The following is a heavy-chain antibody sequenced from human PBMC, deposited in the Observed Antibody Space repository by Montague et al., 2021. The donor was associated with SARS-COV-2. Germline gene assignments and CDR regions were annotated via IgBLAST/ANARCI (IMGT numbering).Heavy chain of an antibody. V-gene: IGHV2-70*01. Sequence: PALVKPTQTLTLTCTFSGFSLSTSGMCVSWIRQPPGKALEWLALIYWDDDKYYSTSLKTRLTISKDTSKNQVVLTMTNMDPVDTATYYCARMPVGTAMVGSMGHYKGLDVWGQGTTVTVSS. CDR3: ARMPVGTAMVGSMGHYKGLDV. CDR2: IYWDDDK. J-gene: IGHJ6*02. CDR1: GFSLSTSGMC. D-gene: IGHD5-18*01.